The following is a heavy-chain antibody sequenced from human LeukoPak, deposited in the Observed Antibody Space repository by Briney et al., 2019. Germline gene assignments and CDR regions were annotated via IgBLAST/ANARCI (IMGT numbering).Heavy chain of an antibody. V-gene: IGHV3-7*05. J-gene: IGHJ4*02. CDR1: GFTFSSYW. D-gene: IGHD2-15*01. CDR3: ARVYLAGCDY. Sequence: GGSLRLSCAASGFTFSSYWMSWVPQDPGKGLEWVANIKQDGSEKYYVDSVQGRFTISRDNAKNSLYLQVNSLRAEDTAVYYCARVYLAGCDYWGQGTLVTVSS. CDR2: IKQDGSEK.